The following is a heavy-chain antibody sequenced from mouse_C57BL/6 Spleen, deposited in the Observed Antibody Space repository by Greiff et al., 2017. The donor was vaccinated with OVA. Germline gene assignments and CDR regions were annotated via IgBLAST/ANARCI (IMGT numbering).Heavy chain of an antibody. Sequence: EVQLQQSGPELVKPGASVKISCKASGYTFTDYYMNWVKQSHGKSLEWIGDINPNNGGTSYNQKFKGKATLTVDKSSSTAYMELRSLTSEDSAVYYCARNWDAVDYWGQGTTLTVSS. D-gene: IGHD4-1*01. V-gene: IGHV1-26*01. CDR3: ARNWDAVDY. J-gene: IGHJ2*01. CDR2: INPNNGGT. CDR1: GYTFTDYY.